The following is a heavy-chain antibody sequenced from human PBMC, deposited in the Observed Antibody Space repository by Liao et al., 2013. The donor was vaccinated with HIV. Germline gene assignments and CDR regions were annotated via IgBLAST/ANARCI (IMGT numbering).Heavy chain of an antibody. V-gene: IGHV4-34*01. CDR2: INHSGST. CDR1: GGSFSGYY. CDR3: ARGKRGYYYDTSGYYFLDY. J-gene: IGHJ4*02. Sequence: QVQLQQWGAGLLKPSETLSLTCAVYGGSFSGYYWSWIRQPPGKGLEWIGEINHSGSTNYNPSLKSRLTISVDTSKNQFSLKLSSVTAADTAVYYCARGKRGYYYDTSGYYFLDYWGQGTLVTVSS. D-gene: IGHD3-22*01.